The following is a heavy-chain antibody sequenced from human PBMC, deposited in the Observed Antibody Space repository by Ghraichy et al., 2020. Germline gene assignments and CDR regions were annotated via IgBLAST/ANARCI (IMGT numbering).Heavy chain of an antibody. CDR1: GFTFSSYA. Sequence: GALNISCAASGFTFSSYAMRLVRQAPGKGLEWVSAISGTGGSTYYADSVKGRFTISRDNSKNTLYLQINSLRAEDTAVYYCATRPYYDILTGYGGLDFWGQGTLVTVSS. J-gene: IGHJ4*02. CDR2: ISGTGGST. V-gene: IGHV3-23*01. CDR3: ATRPYYDILTGYGGLDF. D-gene: IGHD3-9*01.